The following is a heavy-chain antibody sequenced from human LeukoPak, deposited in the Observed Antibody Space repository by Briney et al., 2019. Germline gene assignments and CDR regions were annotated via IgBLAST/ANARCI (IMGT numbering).Heavy chain of an antibody. V-gene: IGHV3-7*01. D-gene: IGHD3-16*02. CDR3: ARDRYDYVWGSYRYWFDP. J-gene: IGHJ5*02. CDR1: GFTLSSYW. Sequence: GGSLRLSCAASGFTLSSYWMSWVRQAPGKGLEWVANIKQDGSEKYYVDSVKGRFTISRDNAKNSLYLQMNSLRAEDTAVYYCARDRYDYVWGSYRYWFDPWGQGTLVTVSS. CDR2: IKQDGSEK.